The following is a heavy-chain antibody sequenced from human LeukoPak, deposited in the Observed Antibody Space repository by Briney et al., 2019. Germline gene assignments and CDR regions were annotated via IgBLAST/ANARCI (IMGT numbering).Heavy chain of an antibody. V-gene: IGHV4-39*01. Sequence: SETLSLTCAVSGGSISSSNYYWGWIRQPPGTGLEWIGSIYYSGSTYSNPSLKSRVTISVDTSKNQFPLKLSSVTAADTAVYYCARPTSGSYSAPFDYWGQGTLVTVSS. D-gene: IGHD1-26*01. CDR1: GGSISSSNYY. CDR2: IYYSGST. CDR3: ARPTSGSYSAPFDY. J-gene: IGHJ4*02.